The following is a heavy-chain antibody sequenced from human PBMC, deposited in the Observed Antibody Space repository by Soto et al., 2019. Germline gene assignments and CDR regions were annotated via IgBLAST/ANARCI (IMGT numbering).Heavy chain of an antibody. CDR1: GGSISSYY. J-gene: IGHJ4*02. V-gene: IGHV4-59*01. CDR2: IYYSGST. CDR3: ARGSDITMVRGVMGYYFGY. D-gene: IGHD3-10*01. Sequence: PSETLSLTCTVSGGSISSYYWSWIRQPPGKGLEWIGYIYYSGSTNYNPSLKSRVTISVDTSKNQFSLKLSSVTAADTAVYYCARGSDITMVRGVMGYYFGYWGQGTLVTVSS.